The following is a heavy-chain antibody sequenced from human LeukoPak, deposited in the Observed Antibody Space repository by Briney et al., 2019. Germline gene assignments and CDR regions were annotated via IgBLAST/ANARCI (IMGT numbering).Heavy chain of an antibody. Sequence: GGSLRLPCAASGFTFSNYAMSWVRQAPGKGLEWVSTISGSGGSTYYADSVKGRFTISRDNSKNTLYLQMNSLRAEDTAAYYCAKGSRAQGYYFDFWGQGTLVTVSS. CDR3: AKGSRAQGYYFDF. D-gene: IGHD3-10*01. CDR2: ISGSGGST. CDR1: GFTFSNYA. J-gene: IGHJ4*02. V-gene: IGHV3-23*01.